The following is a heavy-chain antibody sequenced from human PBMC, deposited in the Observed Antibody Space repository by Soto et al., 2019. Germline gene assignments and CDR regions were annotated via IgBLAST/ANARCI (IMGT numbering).Heavy chain of an antibody. CDR1: GFTFSTYA. J-gene: IGHJ4*02. Sequence: QVQLVESGGGVVQPGRPLRLSCAASGFTFSTYAMHWVRQAPGKGLEWVAVTSYDGSNKYYADSVKGRFTISRDNSKNTLYLQMNGLRADDTAVYYCAREARESSSLDYGGQGTLVTVSS. D-gene: IGHD6-13*01. CDR3: AREARESSSLDY. V-gene: IGHV3-30-3*01. CDR2: TSYDGSNK.